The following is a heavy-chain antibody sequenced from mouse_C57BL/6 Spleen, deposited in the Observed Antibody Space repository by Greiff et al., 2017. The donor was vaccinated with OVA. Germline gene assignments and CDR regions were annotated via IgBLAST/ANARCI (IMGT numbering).Heavy chain of an antibody. Sequence: EVMLVESGGGLVQPKGSVKLSCAASGFSFNTYAMNWVSQAPGKGLEWVARIRSKSNNNATYDADSVKDRFTIYRDDSEGMIYLKMNNLNTEYTAMYSCVRHWGLRQGYAMDYWGQGTSVTVSS. CDR1: GFSFNTYA. CDR2: IRSKSNNNAT. CDR3: VRHWGLRQGYAMDY. V-gene: IGHV10-1*01. D-gene: IGHD2-4*01. J-gene: IGHJ4*01.